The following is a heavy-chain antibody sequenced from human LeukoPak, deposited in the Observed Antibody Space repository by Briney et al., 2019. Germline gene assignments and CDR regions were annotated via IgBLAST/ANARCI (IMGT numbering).Heavy chain of an antibody. J-gene: IGHJ6*02. V-gene: IGHV3-48*03. CDR1: GFTLSIYE. Sequence: GGSLRLPRAPSGFTLSIYEMNWVRQAPGRALEWVSYMGSSGTPMYYADSVKSRFTISRDNAKHSLFLQMNSLRADDTAVYYCERDRGLDGMDVWGQGTTVTVSS. CDR3: ERDRGLDGMDV. D-gene: IGHD3-22*01. CDR2: MGSSGTPM.